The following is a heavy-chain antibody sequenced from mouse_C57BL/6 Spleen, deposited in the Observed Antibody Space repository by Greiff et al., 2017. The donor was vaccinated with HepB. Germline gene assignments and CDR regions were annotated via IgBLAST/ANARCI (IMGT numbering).Heavy chain of an antibody. Sequence: EVKLMESGPGLVKPSQSLSLTCSVTGYSITSGYYWNWIRQFPGNKLEWMGYISYDGSNNYNPSLKNRISITRDTSKNQFFLKLNSVTTEDTATYYCAREKTFITTVVGDAMDYWGQGTSVTVSS. CDR2: ISYDGSN. D-gene: IGHD1-1*01. J-gene: IGHJ4*01. V-gene: IGHV3-6*01. CDR3: AREKTFITTVVGDAMDY. CDR1: GYSITSGYY.